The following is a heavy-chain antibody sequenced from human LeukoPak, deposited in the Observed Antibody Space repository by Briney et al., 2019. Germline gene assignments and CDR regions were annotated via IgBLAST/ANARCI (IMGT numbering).Heavy chain of an antibody. CDR3: ARLAYYYDSSGYQGWFDP. V-gene: IGHV4-34*01. D-gene: IGHD3-22*01. CDR2: INHSGST. Sequence: SETLSLTCAVYGGSFSGYYWSWIRQPPGKGLEWIGEINHSGSTNYNPSLKSRVAISVDTSKNQFSLKLSSVTAADTAVYYCARLAYYYDSSGYQGWFDPWGQGTLVTVSS. CDR1: GGSFSGYY. J-gene: IGHJ5*02.